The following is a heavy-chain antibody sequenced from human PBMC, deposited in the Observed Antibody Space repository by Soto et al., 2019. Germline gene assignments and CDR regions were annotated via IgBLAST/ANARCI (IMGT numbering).Heavy chain of an antibody. CDR3: ARLGGYYQALDS. J-gene: IGHJ4*02. Sequence: SETLSLTCTVSGGSITRGGYYWSWIRQHPGKGLEWIGYIYNSGTTYYNPSLKSRVTISVDTSKNQFSLKLTSVTAADTAVYYCARLGGYYQALDSWGQGTLVTVSS. CDR1: GGSITRGGYY. V-gene: IGHV4-31*03. CDR2: IYNSGTT. D-gene: IGHD3-22*01.